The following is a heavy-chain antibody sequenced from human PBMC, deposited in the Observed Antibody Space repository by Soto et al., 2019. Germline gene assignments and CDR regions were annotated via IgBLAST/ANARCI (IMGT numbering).Heavy chain of an antibody. CDR2: ISYDGSNK. Sequence: QVQLVESGGGVVQPGRSLRLSCAASGFTFSSYAMHWVRQAPGKGLEWVAVISYDGSNKYYADSVKGRFTISRDNSKNTLYLQMNSLRAEDTAVYYCAREEHGDYQFDYWGQGTLVTVSS. V-gene: IGHV3-30-3*01. D-gene: IGHD4-17*01. CDR3: AREEHGDYQFDY. J-gene: IGHJ4*02. CDR1: GFTFSSYA.